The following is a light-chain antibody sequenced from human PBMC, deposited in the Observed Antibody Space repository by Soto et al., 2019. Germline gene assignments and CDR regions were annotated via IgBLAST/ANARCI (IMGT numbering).Light chain of an antibody. J-gene: IGLJ3*02. Sequence: QSALTQPASVSGSPGQSFTISCTGTSSDVGGYNYVSWYQQHPGKAPKLMISEVSNRPSGVSNRFSGSKSGNTASLTISGLQAEDEADYYCSSYTSSSTLHWVFGGGTKLTVL. CDR1: SSDVGGYNY. CDR2: EVS. V-gene: IGLV2-14*01. CDR3: SSYTSSSTLHWV.